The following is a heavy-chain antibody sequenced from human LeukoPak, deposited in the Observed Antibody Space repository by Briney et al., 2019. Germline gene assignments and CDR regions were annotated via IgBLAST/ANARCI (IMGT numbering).Heavy chain of an antibody. CDR3: ARDGPGLLWFGEYAFDI. CDR2: IYYSGST. Sequence: MASETLSLTCTVSGGSISSSSYYWGWIRQPPGKGLEWIGSIYYSGSTYYNPSLKSRVTISVDTSKNQFSLKLSSVTAADTAVYYCARDGPGLLWFGEYAFDIWGQGTMVTVSS. CDR1: GGSISSSSYY. J-gene: IGHJ3*02. V-gene: IGHV4-39*07. D-gene: IGHD3-10*01.